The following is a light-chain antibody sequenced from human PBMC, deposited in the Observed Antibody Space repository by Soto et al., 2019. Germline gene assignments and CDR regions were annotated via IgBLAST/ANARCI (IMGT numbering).Light chain of an antibody. Sequence: LTHSPSTLSSSPGERATLSCRASQSISGYLAWYQQKPGQAPRLLIYDVTNRATGIPARFSGSESGTDFTLTISSLHPDDFAIYYCQQCNYYYVTFGQRSKVDIK. J-gene: IGKJ1*01. CDR2: DVT. CDR1: QSISGY. CDR3: QQCNYYYVT. V-gene: IGKV3-11*01.